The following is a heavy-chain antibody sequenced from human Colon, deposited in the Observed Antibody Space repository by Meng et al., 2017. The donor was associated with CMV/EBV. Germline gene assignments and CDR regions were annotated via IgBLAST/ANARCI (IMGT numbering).Heavy chain of an antibody. Sequence: ASVKVSCKASGYTFTSYGISWVRQATGQGLEWMGWMNPNSGNTGYAQKFQGRVTMTRNTSISTAYMELSSLRSEDTAVYYCARKYCSSSSCKGGHGMDVWGQGTTVTVSS. D-gene: IGHD2-2*01. CDR3: ARKYCSSSSCKGGHGMDV. J-gene: IGHJ6*02. V-gene: IGHV1-8*02. CDR2: MNPNSGNT. CDR1: GYTFTSYG.